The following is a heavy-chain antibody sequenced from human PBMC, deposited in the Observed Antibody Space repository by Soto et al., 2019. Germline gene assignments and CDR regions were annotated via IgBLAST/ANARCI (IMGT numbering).Heavy chain of an antibody. CDR1: GGSISSYY. J-gene: IGHJ6*02. D-gene: IGHD3-3*01. CDR3: ARANYDFWSGYLYGMDV. CDR2: IYYSGST. Sequence: PSETLSLTCTVSGGSISSYYWSWIRQPPGKGLEWIGYIYYSGSTNYNPSLKSRVTISVDTSKNQFSLKLSSVTAADTAVYFCARANYDFWSGYLYGMDVWGQGTTVTVSS. V-gene: IGHV4-59*01.